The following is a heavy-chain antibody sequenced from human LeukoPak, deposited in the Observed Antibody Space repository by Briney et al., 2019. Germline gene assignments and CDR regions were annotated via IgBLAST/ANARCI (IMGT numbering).Heavy chain of an antibody. CDR2: ISSSGSTI. J-gene: IGHJ3*02. Sequence: PGGSLRLSCAASGFTFSSYEMNWVRQAPGKGLEWVSYISSSGSTIYYADSVKGRFTISRDNAKNLLYLQMNSLRAEDTAVYYCAHVKARSGSTFDIWGQGTMVTVSS. V-gene: IGHV3-48*03. CDR1: GFTFSSYE. D-gene: IGHD3-10*01. CDR3: AHVKARSGSTFDI.